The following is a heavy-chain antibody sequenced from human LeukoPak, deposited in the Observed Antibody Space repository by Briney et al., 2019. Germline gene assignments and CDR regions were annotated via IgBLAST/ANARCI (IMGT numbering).Heavy chain of an antibody. CDR3: ARAEYCSGDTCYSGWFDP. J-gene: IGHJ5*02. CDR2: ISAYNGNT. CDR1: GYTFTTYG. D-gene: IGHD2-15*01. V-gene: IGHV1-18*03. Sequence: GASVKVSCKASGYTFTTYGISWVRQAPGQGLEWMGWISAYNGNTKYAQNLQGRVTMTTDISTNTVYMELRSLRSDDMAVYYCARAEYCSGDTCYSGWFDPWGQGTLVTVSS.